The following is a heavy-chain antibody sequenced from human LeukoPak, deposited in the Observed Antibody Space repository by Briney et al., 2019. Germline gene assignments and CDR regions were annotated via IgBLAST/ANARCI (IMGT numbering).Heavy chain of an antibody. Sequence: PGGSLRLSCAASGFTISSYATSWVRQAPGKGLEWVSAISGSGGSTYYADSVKGRFTISRDNSKNTLYLQMNSLRAEDTAVYYCAKDSSCSGGSCYLNWFDPWGQGTLVTVSS. J-gene: IGHJ5*02. CDR1: GFTISSYA. V-gene: IGHV3-23*01. CDR2: ISGSGGST. CDR3: AKDSSCSGGSCYLNWFDP. D-gene: IGHD2-15*01.